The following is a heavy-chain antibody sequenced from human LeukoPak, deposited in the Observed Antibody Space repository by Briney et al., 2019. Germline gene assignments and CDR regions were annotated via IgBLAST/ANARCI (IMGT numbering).Heavy chain of an antibody. V-gene: IGHV3-23*01. CDR3: ARARTDGSGSSPHYFDY. Sequence: SGGSLRLSCAASGFTFSSYAMSWVRQAPEKGLEWVSTISGSGGGTYYADSVKGRFTISRDDSKSTLYLQMNSLRAEDTAVFYCARARTDGSGSSPHYFDYWGRGTLVTVSS. J-gene: IGHJ4*02. CDR1: GFTFSSYA. D-gene: IGHD3-10*01. CDR2: ISGSGGGT.